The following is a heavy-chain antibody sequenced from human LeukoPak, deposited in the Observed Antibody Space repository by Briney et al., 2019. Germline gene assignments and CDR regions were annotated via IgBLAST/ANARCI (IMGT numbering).Heavy chain of an antibody. D-gene: IGHD6-19*01. J-gene: IGHJ4*02. Sequence: SETLSLTCTHSTGSITTSSYYWGRLRQPPRNRPQQFGRIYYSPSTYYNPSLKIRVTISVDTSKHQFSLKLSSVTAADTAVYYCARDRGYSSGWYTPDPNYYFDYWGQGTLVTVSS. CDR2: IYYSPST. CDR3: ARDRGYSSGWYTPDPNYYFDY. V-gene: IGHV4-39*07. CDR1: TGSITTSSYY.